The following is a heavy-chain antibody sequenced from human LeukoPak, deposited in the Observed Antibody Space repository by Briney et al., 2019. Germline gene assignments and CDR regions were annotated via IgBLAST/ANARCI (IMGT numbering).Heavy chain of an antibody. J-gene: IGHJ4*02. Sequence: SETLSLTCTVSGGSISSYYWSWIRQPPGKGLEWIGYVYQSGITYYNPSLKSRVTISLDRSKNQFSLELSSVTAADTAVYFCAAVDTVDDDSYYIDFWGQGTLVTVSS. D-gene: IGHD5-18*01. V-gene: IGHV4-59*06. CDR1: GGSISSYY. CDR3: AAVDTVDDDSYYIDF. CDR2: VYQSGIT.